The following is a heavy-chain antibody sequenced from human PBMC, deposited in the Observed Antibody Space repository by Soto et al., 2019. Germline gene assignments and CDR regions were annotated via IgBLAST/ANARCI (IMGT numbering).Heavy chain of an antibody. CDR1: GFSLSTSGVA. Sequence: QITLKESGPTLVKPTQTLTLTCTFSGFSLSTSGVAVGWIRQPPGKTLEWLAVIYWDDDSRYSPSLKSRLAISKDTSKNQVVLTMTNMDPVDTATYYCGHRSSGWSDFDNWGQGTLVTVSS. V-gene: IGHV2-5*02. CDR3: GHRSSGWSDFDN. D-gene: IGHD6-19*01. J-gene: IGHJ4*02. CDR2: IYWDDDS.